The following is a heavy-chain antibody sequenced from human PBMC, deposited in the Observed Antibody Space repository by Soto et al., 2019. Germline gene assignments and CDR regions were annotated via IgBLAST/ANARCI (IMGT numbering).Heavy chain of an antibody. D-gene: IGHD5-18*01. Sequence: QVQLQESGPGLVKPSQTLSLTCTVSGGSFSSGCYWSWIRQHPGRGLEWIGYIYHTGSTNFNPSLESRVAISIDTAKNQFSLELSSVTAADPAVYYCARDYNSYGFSSWGQGTLVTVSS. J-gene: IGHJ5*02. CDR2: IYHTGST. V-gene: IGHV4-31*03. CDR3: ARDYNSYGFSS. CDR1: GGSFSSGCY.